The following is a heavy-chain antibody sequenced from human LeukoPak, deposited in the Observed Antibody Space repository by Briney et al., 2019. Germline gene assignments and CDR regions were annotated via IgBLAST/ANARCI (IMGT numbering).Heavy chain of an antibody. CDR1: GFTFSSYG. J-gene: IGHJ4*02. V-gene: IGHV3-30*18. D-gene: IGHD1-26*01. Sequence: GGSLRLSCAASGFTFSSYGMHWVRQAPGKGLEWVAVISYDGSNKYYADSVKGRFTISRDNSKNTLYLQMNSLRAEDTAVYYCAKDTSSGSYFVVDYWGQGTLVTVSS. CDR3: AKDTSSGSYFVVDY. CDR2: ISYDGSNK.